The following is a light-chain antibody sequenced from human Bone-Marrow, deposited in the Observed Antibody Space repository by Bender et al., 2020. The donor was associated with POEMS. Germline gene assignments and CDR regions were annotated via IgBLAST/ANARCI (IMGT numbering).Light chain of an antibody. CDR2: DDI. V-gene: IGLV2-23*01. CDR1: SNDGGSYNL. CDR3: FSYASGNTFV. J-gene: IGLJ2*01. Sequence: QSALTQPASVSGSPGQSITISCTGTSNDGGSYNLVSWYQQYPGKAPKLLIFDDIRRPSGVSNRFSGSKSGNTASLTISGLQAVDEADYYCFSYASGNTFVFGGGTKLTVL.